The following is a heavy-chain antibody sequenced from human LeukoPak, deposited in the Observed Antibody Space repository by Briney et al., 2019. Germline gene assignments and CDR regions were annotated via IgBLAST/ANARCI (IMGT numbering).Heavy chain of an antibody. Sequence: GESLKISCKGSGYTFGNYWIAWVRQKPGKGLEWMGIIYEGDSRTRYSPSFQGQVTISADKSISTAYLQWSSLKSAASAMYYCASHTPFSDISSWLDPWGQGTLVTVSS. D-gene: IGHD3-9*01. V-gene: IGHV5-51*01. CDR3: ASHTPFSDISSWLDP. J-gene: IGHJ5*02. CDR1: GYTFGNYW. CDR2: IYEGDSRT.